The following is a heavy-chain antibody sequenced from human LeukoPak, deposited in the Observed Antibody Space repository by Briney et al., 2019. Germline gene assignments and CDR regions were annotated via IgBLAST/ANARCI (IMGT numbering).Heavy chain of an antibody. Sequence: PGGSLRLSCAASGFTFSSYGMHWVRQAPGKGLEWVAVISYDGSNKYYADSVKGRFTISRDNSKKTLYLQMNSLRAEDTAVYYCAKGPLSRRSSSWYEPLDYWGQGTLVTVSS. V-gene: IGHV3-30*18. CDR2: ISYDGSNK. CDR1: GFTFSSYG. CDR3: AKGPLSRRSSSWYEPLDY. D-gene: IGHD6-13*01. J-gene: IGHJ4*02.